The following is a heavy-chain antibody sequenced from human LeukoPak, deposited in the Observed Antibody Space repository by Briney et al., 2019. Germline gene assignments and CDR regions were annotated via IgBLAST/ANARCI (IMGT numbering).Heavy chain of an antibody. D-gene: IGHD4-17*01. Sequence: PGGSLRLSCAASGFTFDDYAMHWVRQAPGKGLEWVSLISGDGATTYYAASVKGRFTISRDNKKNFLYLQMNNLGTEDTALFYCAKDLSTVFDALNIWGQGTLVTASS. CDR1: GFTFDDYA. J-gene: IGHJ3*02. CDR3: AKDLSTVFDALNI. V-gene: IGHV3-43*02. CDR2: ISGDGATT.